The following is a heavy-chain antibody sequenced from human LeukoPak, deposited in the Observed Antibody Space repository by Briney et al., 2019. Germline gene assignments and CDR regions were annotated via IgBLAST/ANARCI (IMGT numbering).Heavy chain of an antibody. CDR2: ISSSSSTL. CDR1: GFTFSSYS. J-gene: IGHJ5*02. D-gene: IGHD3-10*01. Sequence: PGGSLRLSCAASGFTFSSYSMNWVRQAPGKGLEWVSYISSSSSTLYYADSVKGRFTISRDNAWNSLYLQMNSLRAEDTAVYYCAKDYYGSGSYGDTNWFDPGGQGTLVTVS. CDR3: AKDYYGSGSYGDTNWFDP. V-gene: IGHV3-48*01.